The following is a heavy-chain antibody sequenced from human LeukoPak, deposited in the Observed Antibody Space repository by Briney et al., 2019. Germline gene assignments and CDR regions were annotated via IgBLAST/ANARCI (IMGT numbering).Heavy chain of an antibody. CDR2: ISSSSSYI. CDR3: ARDREQWLGRRWFDS. D-gene: IGHD6-19*01. CDR1: GFTFSSYS. J-gene: IGHJ5*01. Sequence: GGSLRLSCAASGFTFSSYSMNWVRKAPGKGLEWVSSISSSSSYIYYADSVKGRFTISRDNAKNSLYLQMNSLRAEDTAVYYCARDREQWLGRRWFDSWGQGTLVTVSS. V-gene: IGHV3-21*04.